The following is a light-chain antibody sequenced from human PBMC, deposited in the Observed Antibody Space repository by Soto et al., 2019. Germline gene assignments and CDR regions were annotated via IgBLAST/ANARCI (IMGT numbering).Light chain of an antibody. CDR3: QQFASLVT. V-gene: IGKV1-5*03. CDR2: KAS. CDR1: QNIENS. Sequence: DIQMTQSPSTLSASVGDRVTITCRASQNIENSLAWYQQTPGKAPKLLIYKASNLETGVPSRFSGSGSGTEFTLTISSLQPEDFVTYYGQQFASLVTFGGGTKV. J-gene: IGKJ4*01.